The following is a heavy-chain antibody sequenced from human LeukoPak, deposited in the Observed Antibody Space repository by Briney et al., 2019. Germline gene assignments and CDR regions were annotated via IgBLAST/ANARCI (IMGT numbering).Heavy chain of an antibody. J-gene: IGHJ4*02. Sequence: GGSLRLSCAASGFTFSSYAMHWVRQPAGEGLEWVSALGTAGDTFYPGSVKGRFTISRDNAKKSLFLQMNSLRAEDTAVYYCARQNTPHGNFDYWGQGTLVTVSS. CDR3: ARQNTPHGNFDY. CDR1: GFTFSSYA. CDR2: LGTAGDT. V-gene: IGHV3-13*01. D-gene: IGHD5-24*01.